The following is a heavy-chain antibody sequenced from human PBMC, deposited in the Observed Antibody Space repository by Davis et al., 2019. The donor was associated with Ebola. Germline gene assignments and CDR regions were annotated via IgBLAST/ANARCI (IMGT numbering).Heavy chain of an antibody. Sequence: GESLKISCAASGFVFRNYVMSWVRQAPGKGLEWVSGISNSGVSTYYADSVRGRFTISRDNSKNTLYLQMSSLRAEDTAVYYCVKIDDFWSASYTGSADWGQGTLVTVAS. CDR3: VKIDDFWSASYTGSAD. V-gene: IGHV3-23*01. CDR2: ISNSGVST. J-gene: IGHJ4*02. CDR1: GFVFRNYV. D-gene: IGHD3-3*01.